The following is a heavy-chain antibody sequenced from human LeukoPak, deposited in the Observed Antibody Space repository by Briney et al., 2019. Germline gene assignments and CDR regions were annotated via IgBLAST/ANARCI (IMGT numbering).Heavy chain of an antibody. V-gene: IGHV3-9*01. J-gene: IGHJ6*03. CDR3: VKGHCSSSSCFPNYYYYMDV. CDR1: GFTFDEHA. CDR2: ISWNSGSI. Sequence: PGRSLRLSCAGSGFTFDEHAMHWVRQAPGKGLEWVSGISWNSGSIAYADSVKGRFTISRDNAENLLFLQMSSLRAADTALYYCVKGHCSSSSCFPNYYYYMDVWGTGTTVTVSS. D-gene: IGHD2-15*01.